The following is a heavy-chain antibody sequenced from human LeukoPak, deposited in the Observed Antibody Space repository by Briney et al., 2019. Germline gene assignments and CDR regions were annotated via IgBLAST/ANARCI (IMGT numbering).Heavy chain of an antibody. CDR3: AREPPGNYDSSGHYYAYFDC. CDR1: GFIFSDDN. D-gene: IGHD3-22*01. J-gene: IGHJ4*02. V-gene: IGHV3-48*02. CDR2: ISSGSSTI. Sequence: PGGSLRLSCAASGFIFSDDNVNWVRRAPGKGLEWVSYISSGSSTIYYADSVEGRFTISRDNAKNSLYLQMNSLTDEDTAVYYCAREPPGNYDSSGHYYAYFDCWGQGTLVTVSS.